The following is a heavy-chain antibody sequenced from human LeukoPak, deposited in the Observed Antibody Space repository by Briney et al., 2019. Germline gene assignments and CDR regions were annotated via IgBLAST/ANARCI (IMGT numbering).Heavy chain of an antibody. CDR3: GKAFPPLRTSSAGDL. V-gene: IGHV3-21*01. CDR1: GFSFSDYD. CDR2: ISGRSSHV. D-gene: IGHD3-16*01. Sequence: PGGSLRLSCSASGFSFSDYDMNWVRQAPGKGLEWVSAISGRSSHVYYGESVKGRFTISRDNAKNSLYLQLDSLGVEDTAVYYCGKAFPPLRTSSAGDLWGQGTLVTVSS. J-gene: IGHJ1*01.